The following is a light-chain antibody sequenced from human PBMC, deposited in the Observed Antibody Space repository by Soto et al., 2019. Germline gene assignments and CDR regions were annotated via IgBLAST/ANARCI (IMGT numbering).Light chain of an antibody. V-gene: IGKV1-9*01. CDR3: QQLNSYPPFT. CDR2: AAS. J-gene: IGKJ3*01. CDR1: PGLCRY. Sequence: QVTQFPSSPSASVGGRGNITFPARPGLCRYLAWYQQKPGKAPKLLIYAASTLQSGVPSRFSGSGSGTDFTLTISSLQPEDFATYYCQQLNSYPPFTFGPGTKVDIK.